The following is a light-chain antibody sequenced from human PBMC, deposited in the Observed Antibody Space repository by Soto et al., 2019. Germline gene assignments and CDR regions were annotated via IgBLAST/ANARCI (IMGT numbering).Light chain of an antibody. Sequence: EVVLTQSPGTVSLSPGERATLSCRASQSVTSNYLAWYQQKPGQAPRLLIHAASSRATGIRDRLSGSGSGTDFSLRIRRLEPEDFAVYYWYQYGSSITWTFGQGTKVE. J-gene: IGKJ1*01. CDR3: YQYGSSITWT. CDR1: QSVTSNY. CDR2: AAS. V-gene: IGKV3-20*01.